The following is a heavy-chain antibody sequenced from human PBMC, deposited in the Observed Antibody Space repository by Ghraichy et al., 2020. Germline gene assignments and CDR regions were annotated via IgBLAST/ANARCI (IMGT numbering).Heavy chain of an antibody. Sequence: SQTPSLTCSVYGASLSGYYWSWIRQSPGKGLEWIGEINRSGGTNYNPSLKSRVTISVDTAKEQFSLKLSFVTAADTAVYYCARGRPYSDYGQGFNWFDPWGQGTPVTVSS. J-gene: IGHJ5*02. V-gene: IGHV4-34*01. CDR2: INRSGGT. CDR3: ARGRPYSDYGQGFNWFDP. CDR1: GASLSGYY. D-gene: IGHD5-12*01.